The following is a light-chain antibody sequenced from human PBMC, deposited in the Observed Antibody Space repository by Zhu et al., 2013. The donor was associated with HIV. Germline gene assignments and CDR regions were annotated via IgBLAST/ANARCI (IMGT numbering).Light chain of an antibody. Sequence: ESVLTQSPGTLSLSPGERATLSCRASQSVNTDFIAWYQQKPGQAPRLLIFGTSSRATGTPDRFSGSGSGTDFTLTINRLEPEDFAVYYCQQLGKSPVTFGQGTRLEIK. CDR1: QSVNTDF. CDR3: QQLGKSPVT. CDR2: GTS. V-gene: IGKV3-20*01. J-gene: IGKJ5*01.